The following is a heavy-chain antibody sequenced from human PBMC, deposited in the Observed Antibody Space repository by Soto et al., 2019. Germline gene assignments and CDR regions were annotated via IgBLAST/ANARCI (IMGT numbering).Heavy chain of an antibody. CDR2: IYYSGST. CDR1: GGSISSYY. V-gene: IGHV4-59*01. CDR3: ARGNGWYYY. D-gene: IGHD6-19*01. J-gene: IGHJ4*02. Sequence: SETLSLTCTVSGGSISSYYWSWIRQPPGKGLEWIGYIYYSGSTNYNPSLKSRVTISVDTSKNQFSLKLSSVTAADTAVYYCARGNGWYYYWGQGTLVTVSS.